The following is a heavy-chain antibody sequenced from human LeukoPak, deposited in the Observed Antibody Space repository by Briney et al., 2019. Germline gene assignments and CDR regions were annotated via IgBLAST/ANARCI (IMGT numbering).Heavy chain of an antibody. CDR1: GYTFTSYE. CDR3: ARKDCSGGSCYSNWFDP. CDR2: MNPNSGNT. V-gene: IGHV1-8*03. J-gene: IGHJ5*02. Sequence: ASVKDSCKASGYTFTSYEINWVRQATGQRREWMGWMNPNSGNTDYAQKLRSRVTITRNTSTRTDCMELSSLRYEDTAVYYCARKDCSGGSCYSNWFDPWGQGTLVTVSS. D-gene: IGHD2-15*01.